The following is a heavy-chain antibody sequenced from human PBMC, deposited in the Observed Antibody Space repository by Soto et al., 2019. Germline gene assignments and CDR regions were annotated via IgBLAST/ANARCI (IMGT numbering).Heavy chain of an antibody. CDR2: IYPGDSDT. CDR1: GYSFTSYW. CDR3: ARHKWQQLASYYFDY. Sequence: ESLKISCKGSGYSFTSYWIGWVRQMPGKGLEWMGIIYPGDSDTRYSPSFQGQVTISADKSISTAYLQWSSLKASDTAMYYCARHKWQQLASYYFDYWGQGTPVTVSS. J-gene: IGHJ4*02. D-gene: IGHD6-13*01. V-gene: IGHV5-51*01.